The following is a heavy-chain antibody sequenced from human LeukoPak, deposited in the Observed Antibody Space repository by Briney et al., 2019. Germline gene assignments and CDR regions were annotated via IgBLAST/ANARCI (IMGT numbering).Heavy chain of an antibody. V-gene: IGHV3-30*04. CDR1: GFTFSSYA. J-gene: IGHJ4*02. D-gene: IGHD6-13*01. CDR3: ARDVSSSWVFDY. CDR2: ISYDGSNK. Sequence: GGSLRLSCAASGFTFSSYAMHWVRQAPGKGLEWVAVISYDGSNKYYADSVKGRFTISRDNSKNTLYLQMNSLRAEDTAVYYCARDVSSSWVFDYWGQGTLVTVSS.